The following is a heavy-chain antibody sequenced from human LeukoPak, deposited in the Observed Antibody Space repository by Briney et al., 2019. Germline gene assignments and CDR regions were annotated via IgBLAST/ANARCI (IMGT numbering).Heavy chain of an antibody. Sequence: PSETLSLTCTVSGGSISSSSYYWGWIRQPPGKGLEWIGSIYYSGSTYYNPSLKSRVTISVDTSKNQFSLKLSSVTAADTAVYYCAREVGDYYDSSAPWGQGTLVTVSS. J-gene: IGHJ5*02. V-gene: IGHV4-39*07. D-gene: IGHD3-22*01. CDR2: IYYSGST. CDR3: AREVGDYYDSSAP. CDR1: GGSISSSSYY.